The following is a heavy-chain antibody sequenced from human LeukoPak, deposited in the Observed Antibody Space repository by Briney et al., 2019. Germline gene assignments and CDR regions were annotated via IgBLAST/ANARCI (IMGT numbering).Heavy chain of an antibody. CDR3: ATFSHHEGRFDP. CDR2: INPSGGST. J-gene: IGHJ5*02. D-gene: IGHD1-14*01. Sequence: ASVKVSCKASGYTFTSYYMQWVRQAPGQGLEWMGIINPSGGSTSYAQKFQGRVTMTRDTSTSTVYMELGSLRSEDTAVYYCATFSHHEGRFDPWGQGTLVTVSS. CDR1: GYTFTSYY. V-gene: IGHV1-46*01.